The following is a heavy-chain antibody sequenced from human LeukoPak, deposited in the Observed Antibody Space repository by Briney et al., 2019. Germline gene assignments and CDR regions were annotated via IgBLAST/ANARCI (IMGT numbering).Heavy chain of an antibody. V-gene: IGHV3-7*01. CDR3: ARGLAPHRGYQDY. D-gene: IGHD2-2*01. Sequence: SGGSLRLSCAASGFTFSDYWMSWVRQAPGKGLEWVASIKQDGSQKYYLDSVKGRFSISRDNAKNSLYLQMSDLRVEDTAVYYCARGLAPHRGYQDYWGQGTLVTVSS. J-gene: IGHJ4*02. CDR1: GFTFSDYW. CDR2: IKQDGSQK.